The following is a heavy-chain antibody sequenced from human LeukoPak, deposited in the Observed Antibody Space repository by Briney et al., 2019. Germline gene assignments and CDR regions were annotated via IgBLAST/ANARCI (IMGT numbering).Heavy chain of an antibody. J-gene: IGHJ4*02. D-gene: IGHD3-10*01. Sequence: KPSETLSLTCAVSGGSISSSNWWSWVRQPPGKGLEWIGEIYHSGSTNYNPSLKSRVTISVDTSKNQFSLKLSSVTAADTAVYYCARGGYYYGSGRISSPIDYWGQGTLVTVSS. CDR2: IYHSGST. V-gene: IGHV4-4*02. CDR3: ARGGYYYGSGRISSPIDY. CDR1: GGSISSSNW.